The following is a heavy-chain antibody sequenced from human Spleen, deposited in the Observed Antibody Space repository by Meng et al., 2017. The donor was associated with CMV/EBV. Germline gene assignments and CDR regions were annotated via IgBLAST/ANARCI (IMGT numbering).Heavy chain of an antibody. J-gene: IGHJ5*02. D-gene: IGHD1-1*01. CDR3: ARGGYTSGSGWFAP. Sequence: SGASISSGGFSWNWIRQHAEKGLEWIGYIYSDGRNYYNTSLKSRLAISLDTPKNQFSLNLTSVTAADTAVYYCARGGYTSGSGWFAPWGQGTLVTVSS. CDR1: GASISSGGFS. V-gene: IGHV4-31*02. CDR2: IYSDGRN.